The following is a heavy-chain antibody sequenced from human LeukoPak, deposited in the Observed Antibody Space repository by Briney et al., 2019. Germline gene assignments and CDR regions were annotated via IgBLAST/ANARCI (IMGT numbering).Heavy chain of an antibody. CDR3: AKELYGNPSGY. Sequence: GGSLRLSCAASGFTFSSYAMSWARQAPGKGLEWVSAISGDGGTVSYAASVRGRFTISRDNAKNTLFLQMSSLRAGDTALYYCAKELYGNPSGYWGQGTRVTVSS. V-gene: IGHV3-23*01. CDR1: GFTFSSYA. D-gene: IGHD2-8*01. CDR2: ISGDGGTV. J-gene: IGHJ4*02.